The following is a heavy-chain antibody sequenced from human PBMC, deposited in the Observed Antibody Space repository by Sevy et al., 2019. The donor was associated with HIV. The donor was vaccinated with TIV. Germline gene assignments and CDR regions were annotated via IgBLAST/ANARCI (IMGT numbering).Heavy chain of an antibody. V-gene: IGHV3-74*01. CDR1: GFTFSSYW. J-gene: IGHJ4*02. CDR2: INSDGSST. CDR3: VRGFLWFGELSPYYFDY. D-gene: IGHD3-10*01. Sequence: GGSLRLSCAASGFTFSSYWMHWVRQAPGKGLVWVSRINSDGSSTSYADSVKGRFTISRDNAKNTLYLQMNSLRAEDTAVYYCVRGFLWFGELSPYYFDYWGQGTLVTVSS.